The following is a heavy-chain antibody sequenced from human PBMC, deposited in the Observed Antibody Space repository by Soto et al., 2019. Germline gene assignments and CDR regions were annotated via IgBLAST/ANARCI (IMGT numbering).Heavy chain of an antibody. CDR3: AKGYERGHWYFDL. V-gene: IGHV3-23*01. CDR1: GFTFSSYA. J-gene: IGHJ2*01. Sequence: GGSLRLSCAASGFTFSSYAMSWVRQAPGKGLEWVSAISGSGGSTYYADSVKGRFTISRDNSKNTLYLQMNSLRAEDTAVYYGAKGYERGHWYFDLWGRGSLVTVSS. CDR2: ISGSGGST. D-gene: IGHD1-1*01.